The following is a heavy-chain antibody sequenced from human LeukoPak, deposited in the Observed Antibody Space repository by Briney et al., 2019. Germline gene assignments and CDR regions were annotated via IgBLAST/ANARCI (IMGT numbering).Heavy chain of an antibody. D-gene: IGHD3/OR15-3a*01. CDR1: GGSISSGGYY. CDR3: ARDLGVGLDV. V-gene: IGHV4-31*03. J-gene: IGHJ6*02. CDR2: IYYSGST. Sequence: SETLSLTCTVSGGSISSGGYYWSWIRQHPGKGLEWIGYIYYSGSTYYNPSLKSRVTISVDTSKNQFSLKLSSVTAADTAMYYCARDLGVGLDVWGQGTTVTVSS.